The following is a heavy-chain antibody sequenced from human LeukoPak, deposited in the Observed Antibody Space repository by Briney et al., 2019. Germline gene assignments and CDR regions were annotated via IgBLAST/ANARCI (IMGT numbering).Heavy chain of an antibody. J-gene: IGHJ4*02. CDR2: IWYDGGHK. CDR1: GFSFDTYG. D-gene: IGHD1-26*01. V-gene: IGHV3-33*01. Sequence: GGSRRLSCAASGFSFDTYGMHWVRQAPGKGLEWVAVIWYDGGHKYYAGSVKGRFTVSRDNSQNTLYLQMNSLRADDTALYYCARGSELGSTTAFDYWGQGTLVTVSS. CDR3: ARGSELGSTTAFDY.